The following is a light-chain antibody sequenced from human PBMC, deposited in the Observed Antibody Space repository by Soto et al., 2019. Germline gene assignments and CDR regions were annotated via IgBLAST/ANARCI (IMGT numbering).Light chain of an antibody. CDR1: QSVSSY. J-gene: IGKJ1*01. CDR3: QQYNNLPPGT. Sequence: EIVLTQSASTLSLSPRERATLSCMASQSVSSYLAWYQQKPGQAPRLLIYDASNRATGIPARFSGSGSGTEFTLTISSLQSEDFAVYYCQQYNNLPPGTFGQGT. CDR2: DAS. V-gene: IGKV3-15*01.